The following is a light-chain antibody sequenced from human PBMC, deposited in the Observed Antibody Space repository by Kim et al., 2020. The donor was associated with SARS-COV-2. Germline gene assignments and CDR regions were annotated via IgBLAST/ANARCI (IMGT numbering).Light chain of an antibody. J-gene: IGKJ4*01. CDR2: DAS. CDR3: QLYGASSLI. V-gene: IGKV3-20*01. CDR1: QSVSNSR. Sequence: EIVLTQSPSTLSLSPGERATLSSRASQSVSNSRLAWYQQKPGQAPRLLIYDASSRATGITDRFSGSGSGTDFTLTISRLEPEDFAVYYCQLYGASSLIFGGGTNVDIK.